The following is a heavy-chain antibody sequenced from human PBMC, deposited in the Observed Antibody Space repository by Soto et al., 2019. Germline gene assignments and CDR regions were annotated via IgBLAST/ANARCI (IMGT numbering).Heavy chain of an antibody. D-gene: IGHD3-22*01. CDR3: ARVGYYDSSGYNDY. J-gene: IGHJ4*02. CDR2: VDTTGGT. V-gene: IGHV4-4*07. CDR1: GGSISSYS. Sequence: QVQLQESGPGLVEPSETLSLTCTVSGGSISSYSWNWIRQPAGKGLEWIGRVDTTGGTNYIPSLKSRVTISVDTSKNQFSLKLSSVTAADTAVYYCARVGYYDSSGYNDYWGQGTLVTVSS.